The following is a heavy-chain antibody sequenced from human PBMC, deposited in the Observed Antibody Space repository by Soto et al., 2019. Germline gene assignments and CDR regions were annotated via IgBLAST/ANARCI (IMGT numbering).Heavy chain of an antibody. V-gene: IGHV4-59*01. CDR2: IYYSGST. CDR3: ARAPKTGYFDY. J-gene: IGHJ4*02. D-gene: IGHD7-27*01. CDR1: GGSIGSYY. Sequence: SETLSLTCTVSGGSIGSYYWSWIRQPPGKGLEWIGYIYYSGSTNYNPSLKSRVTISVDTSKNQFSLKLSSVTAADTAVYYCARAPKTGYFDYWGQGTLVTVSS.